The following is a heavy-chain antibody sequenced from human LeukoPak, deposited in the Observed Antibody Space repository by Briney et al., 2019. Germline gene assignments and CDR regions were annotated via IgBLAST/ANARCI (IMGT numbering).Heavy chain of an antibody. CDR1: GFSFSTFV. Sequence: PGGSLRLSCAASGFSFSTFVMLWVRQAPGKGLEWVAVIRPDGSHISYVDPVKGRFTISRDNSKNTLYPHMNSLRAEDTAMYYCAKKRDAFDIWGQGTVVAVSS. CDR3: AKKRDAFDI. V-gene: IGHV3-30*02. D-gene: IGHD5-24*01. J-gene: IGHJ3*02. CDR2: IRPDGSHI.